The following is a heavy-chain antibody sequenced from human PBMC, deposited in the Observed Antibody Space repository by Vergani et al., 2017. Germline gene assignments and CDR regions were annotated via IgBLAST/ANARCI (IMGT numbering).Heavy chain of an antibody. V-gene: IGHV3-7*03. J-gene: IGHJ2*01. Sequence: EVQLVESGGGLVQPGGSLRLSCAASGFIFSSYWMHWVRQAPGKGLEWVADIKEDGSEKQYVDSVKGRFTISRDNAKQSLYLQMNSLRAEDTALYYCVKDIAASGNYWYFDLWGRGTLVTVSS. D-gene: IGHD6-13*01. CDR3: VKDIAASGNYWYFDL. CDR1: GFIFSSYW. CDR2: IKEDGSEK.